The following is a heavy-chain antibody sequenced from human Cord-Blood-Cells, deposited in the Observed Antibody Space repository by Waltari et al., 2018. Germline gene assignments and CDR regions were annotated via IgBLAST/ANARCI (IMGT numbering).Heavy chain of an antibody. CDR1: GGTFSSYA. Sequence: QVQLVQSGAAVKKPGSSVKASCKASGGTFSSYAISGVRQAPGQGLEWMGGIIPIFGTANYAQKFQGRVTITADESTSTAYMELSSLRSEDTAVYYCARGDYSNYRDAFDIWGQGTMVTVSS. J-gene: IGHJ3*02. V-gene: IGHV1-69*12. CDR2: IIPIFGTA. D-gene: IGHD4-4*01. CDR3: ARGDYSNYRDAFDI.